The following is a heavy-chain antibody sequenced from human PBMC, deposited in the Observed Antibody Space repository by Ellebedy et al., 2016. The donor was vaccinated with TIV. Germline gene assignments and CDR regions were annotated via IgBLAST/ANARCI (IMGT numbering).Heavy chain of an antibody. Sequence: PGGSLRLSCAASGFTVSSNYMSWVRRAPGQGLGWVSVIYGGGKTDYAEPVEGRFTISRDNSKNTVYLQMNSLRAEDTAVYYCARARGWYGSDGMDVWGEGTTVTVSS. CDR2: IYGGGKT. J-gene: IGHJ6*04. D-gene: IGHD6-19*01. V-gene: IGHV3-53*01. CDR3: ARARGWYGSDGMDV. CDR1: GFTVSSNY.